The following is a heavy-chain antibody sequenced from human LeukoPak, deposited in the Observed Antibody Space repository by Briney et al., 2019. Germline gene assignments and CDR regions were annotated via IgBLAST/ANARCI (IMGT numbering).Heavy chain of an antibody. CDR1: GFTFSSYV. Sequence: GGSLRLSCEASGFTFSSYVMSWVRQAPGKGLEWVSTISGSGSGTYYADSVKGRFTISRDNAKNSLYLQMNSLRAEDTAVYYCARYQSGYSGYEAFDIWGQGTMVTVSS. D-gene: IGHD5-12*01. J-gene: IGHJ3*02. CDR3: ARYQSGYSGYEAFDI. V-gene: IGHV3-23*01. CDR2: ISGSGSGT.